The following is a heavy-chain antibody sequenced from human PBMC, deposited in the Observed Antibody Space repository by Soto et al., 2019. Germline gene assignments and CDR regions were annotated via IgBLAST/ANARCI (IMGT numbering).Heavy chain of an antibody. CDR3: AKLYSSDDY. J-gene: IGHJ4*02. D-gene: IGHD6-19*01. CDR1: GFIFSSYG. Sequence: GGSLRLSCAASGFIFSSYGMHWVRQAPGKGLEWVAVISYDGSNKYYADSVKGRFTISRDNSKNTLYLQMNSLRAEDTAVYYCAKLYSSDDYWGQGTLVTVSS. V-gene: IGHV3-30*18. CDR2: ISYDGSNK.